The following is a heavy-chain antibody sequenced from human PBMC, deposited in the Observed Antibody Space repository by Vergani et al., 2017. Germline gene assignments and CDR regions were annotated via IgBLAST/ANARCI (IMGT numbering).Heavy chain of an antibody. V-gene: IGHV3-7*01. CDR1: GFTFGDYY. J-gene: IGHJ4*01. Sequence: EVQLVESGGGLVQPGGSLRLPCAASGFTFGDYYMAWTRVAPGKGLDWVASIKRDGTETFYVDSVKGRFTISRDNPKTTLYLQMNSLRDEDRGVYYCARISGGNAPYLHYWGQGTLVTVAS. CDR2: IKRDGTET. CDR3: ARISGGNAPYLHY. D-gene: IGHD2-15*01.